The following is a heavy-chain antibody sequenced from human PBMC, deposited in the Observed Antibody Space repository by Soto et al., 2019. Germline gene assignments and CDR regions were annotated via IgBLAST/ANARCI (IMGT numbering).Heavy chain of an antibody. D-gene: IGHD3-9*01. V-gene: IGHV4-31*03. J-gene: IGHJ3*02. Sequence: QVQLQESGPGLVKPSQTLSLTCTVSGGSISSGGYYWSWIRQHPGKGLEWIGYIYYSGSTYYNPSLKSRVTISVDTSKNQFSLKLSSVTAADTAVYYCARVDILTGYTNAFDIWGQGTMVTVSS. CDR3: ARVDILTGYTNAFDI. CDR1: GGSISSGGYY. CDR2: IYYSGST.